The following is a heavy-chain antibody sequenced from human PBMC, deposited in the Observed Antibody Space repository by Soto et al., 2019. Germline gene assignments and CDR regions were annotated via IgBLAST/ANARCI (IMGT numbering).Heavy chain of an antibody. CDR2: IFSSGST. CDR1: GGSINTFY. CDR3: AREGSYSAYNFAHGIQLWSFDF. Sequence: SETLSLTCTVSGGSINTFYWSWVRQPAGKGLEWIGRIFSSGSTSFNPSLESRFAMSVDTPKNHFSLNLSSVTAADMAVYYCAREGSYSAYNFAHGIQLWSFDFWGQGALVTVS. V-gene: IGHV4-4*07. J-gene: IGHJ4*02. D-gene: IGHD5-12*01.